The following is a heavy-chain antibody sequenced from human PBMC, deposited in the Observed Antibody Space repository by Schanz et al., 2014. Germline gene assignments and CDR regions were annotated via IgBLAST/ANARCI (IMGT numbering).Heavy chain of an antibody. J-gene: IGHJ4*02. CDR3: ARGGFFDSTSFDS. V-gene: IGHV1-46*03. CDR1: GYTFTTYY. Sequence: QVQLVQSGAEVKKPGVSVKVSCKASGYTFTTYYIHWVRQAPGQGLEWMGIINPSGGTTRIAQNFQGRLTVTRDTSTSTVNMELSSLRSEDTAVYYCARGGFFDSTSFDSWGQGTLVTVSS. D-gene: IGHD2-2*01. CDR2: INPSGGTT.